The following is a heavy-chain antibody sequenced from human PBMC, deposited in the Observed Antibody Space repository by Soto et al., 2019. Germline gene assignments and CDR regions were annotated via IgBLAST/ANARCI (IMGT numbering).Heavy chain of an antibody. D-gene: IGHD4-4*01. V-gene: IGHV3-72*01. J-gene: IGHJ5*02. CDR3: VRSVYRTLDP. CDR1: GFTFSDHF. CDR2: IRRKAETYTT. Sequence: GGSLRLSCAASGFTFSDHFMDWVREAPGKGLEWVGRIRRKAETYTTEYAASVTGRFSISRDDRENSVYLQMNSLKSEDTATYYCVRSVYRTLDPWGQGTLVTVSS.